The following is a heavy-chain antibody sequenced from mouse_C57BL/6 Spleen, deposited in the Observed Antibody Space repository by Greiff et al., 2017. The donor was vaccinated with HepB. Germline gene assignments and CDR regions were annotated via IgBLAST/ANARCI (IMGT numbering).Heavy chain of an antibody. Sequence: QVQLQQPGAELVKPGASVKMSCKASGYTFTSYWITWVKQRPGQGLEWIGDIYPGSGSTNYNEKFKSKATLTVDTSYSTAYMQLSSLTSEDSADYYCARKVVGAMDYWGQGTSLTVSS. CDR2: IYPGSGST. CDR3: ARKVVGAMDY. CDR1: GYTFTSYW. J-gene: IGHJ4*01. D-gene: IGHD1-1*01. V-gene: IGHV1-55*01.